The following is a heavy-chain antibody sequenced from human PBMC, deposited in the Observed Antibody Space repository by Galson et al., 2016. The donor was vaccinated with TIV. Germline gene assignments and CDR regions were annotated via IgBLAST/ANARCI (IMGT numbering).Heavy chain of an antibody. D-gene: IGHD4-23*01. Sequence: SLRLSCAASGFTFSSYAMHWVRQAPGKGLEWVSGIVGTGGTTYYADAMKGRLSISRDNSKNTLYLQLNSLRGEDTALYYCSRRKNYGGDSFDLWGQGTLVTVSS. CDR2: IVGTGGTT. CDR3: SRRKNYGGDSFDL. V-gene: IGHV3-23*01. J-gene: IGHJ3*01. CDR1: GFTFSSYA.